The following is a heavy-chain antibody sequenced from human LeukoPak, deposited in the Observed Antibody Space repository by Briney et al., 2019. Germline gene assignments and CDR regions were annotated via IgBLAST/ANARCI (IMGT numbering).Heavy chain of an antibody. CDR2: IYYSGST. Sequence: SETLSLTCTVSGGSISSYYWSWIRQPPGKGLEWIGYIYYSGSTNYNPSLKSRVTISVDTSKNQLSLKLSSVTAADTAVYYCARLVIVGSAADAFDIWGQGTMVTVSS. D-gene: IGHD5-12*01. J-gene: IGHJ3*02. V-gene: IGHV4-59*08. CDR1: GGSISSYY. CDR3: ARLVIVGSAADAFDI.